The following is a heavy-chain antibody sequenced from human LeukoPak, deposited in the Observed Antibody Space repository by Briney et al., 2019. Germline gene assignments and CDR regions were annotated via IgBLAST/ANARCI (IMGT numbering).Heavy chain of an antibody. V-gene: IGHV1-69-2*01. Sequence: ASVKVSCKVSGYTFTDYYMHWVQRAPGKGLEWMGLVDPEDGETIYAEKFQGRVTITADTSTDTAYMELSSLRSEDTAVYYCATDRRDGYTDPFDYWGQGTLVTVPS. J-gene: IGHJ4*01. D-gene: IGHD5-24*01. CDR1: GYTFTDYY. CDR3: ATDRRDGYTDPFDY. CDR2: VDPEDGET.